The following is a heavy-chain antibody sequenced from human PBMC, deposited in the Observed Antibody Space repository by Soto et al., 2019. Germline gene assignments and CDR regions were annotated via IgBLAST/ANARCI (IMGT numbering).Heavy chain of an antibody. D-gene: IGHD3-16*01. J-gene: IGHJ6*02. Sequence: QVQLVQSGAEVKKPGSSVKVSCKASGGTFSSYAISWVRQAPGQGLEWMGGIIPIFGTANYAQKFQGRVTITADESTSTAYMELSSLRSEDTAVYYCARDARGDYVWGTDYYGMDVWGQGTTFTVSS. CDR1: GGTFSSYA. V-gene: IGHV1-69*01. CDR3: ARDARGDYVWGTDYYGMDV. CDR2: IIPIFGTA.